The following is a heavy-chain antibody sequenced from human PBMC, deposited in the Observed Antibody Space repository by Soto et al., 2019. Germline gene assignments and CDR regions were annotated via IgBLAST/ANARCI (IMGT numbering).Heavy chain of an antibody. J-gene: IGHJ6*03. CDR2: ISSNGVGT. CDR1: GFTLSRYA. D-gene: IGHD6-6*01. V-gene: IGHV3-64*01. CDR3: ARRARPDFYYMDV. Sequence: GGSLRLSCAASGFTLSRYANHWVRQAPGKGQEYVSGISSNGVGTYYANSVQGRFTISRDNSKNTVYLQMGSLRPEDMAVYYCARRARPDFYYMDVWGKGTTVTVSS.